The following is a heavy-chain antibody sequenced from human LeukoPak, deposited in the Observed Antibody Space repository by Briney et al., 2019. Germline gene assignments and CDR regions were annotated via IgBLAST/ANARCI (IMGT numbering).Heavy chain of an antibody. Sequence: GGSLRLSCAASGFTFSSYSMNWVRQAPGKGLEWVSYISSSSSTIYYADSVKGRFTISRDNAKNSLYLQMNSLRAEDKAVYYCAPGRGGDYWGQGTLVTVSS. CDR1: GFTFSSYS. V-gene: IGHV3-48*01. D-gene: IGHD3-10*01. CDR2: ISSSSSTI. CDR3: APGRGGDY. J-gene: IGHJ4*02.